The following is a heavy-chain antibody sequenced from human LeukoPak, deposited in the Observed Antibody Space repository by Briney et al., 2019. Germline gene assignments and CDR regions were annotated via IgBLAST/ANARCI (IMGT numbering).Heavy chain of an antibody. D-gene: IGHD2-2*01. Sequence: ASVKVSCKASGYTFTGYYMHWVRQAPGQGLEWMGWINPNSGGTNYAQKFQGRVTMTRDTSISTAYMELSRLRSDDTAVYYCARADVDCSSTSCYLLDYWGQGTLVTASS. V-gene: IGHV1-2*02. CDR2: INPNSGGT. J-gene: IGHJ4*02. CDR3: ARADVDCSSTSCYLLDY. CDR1: GYTFTGYY.